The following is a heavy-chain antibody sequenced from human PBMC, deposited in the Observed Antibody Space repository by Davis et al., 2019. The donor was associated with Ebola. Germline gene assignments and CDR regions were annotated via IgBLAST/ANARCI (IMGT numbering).Heavy chain of an antibody. D-gene: IGHD1-26*01. CDR3: ARDSGWELLNY. V-gene: IGHV3-66*01. J-gene: IGHJ2*01. Sequence: PGGSLRLSCAASGFTVSSNYMSWVRQAPGKGLEWVSVIYSGGSTYYADSVKGRFTISRDNSKNTLYLQMNSLRAEDTAVYYCARDSGWELLNYWGRGTLVTVSS. CDR2: IYSGGST. CDR1: GFTVSSNY.